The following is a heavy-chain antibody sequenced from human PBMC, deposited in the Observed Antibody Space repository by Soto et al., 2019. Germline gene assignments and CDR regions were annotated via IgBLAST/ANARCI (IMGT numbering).Heavy chain of an antibody. CDR1: GYTFTGYY. CDR3: ARQRGAIVGAKYNWFDP. CDR2: INPNSGGT. Sequence: GASVKVSCKASGYTFTGYYMHWVRQAPGQGLEWMGWINPNSGGTNYAQKFQGWVTMTRDTSISTAYMELSRLRSDDTAVYYCARQRGAIVGAKYNWFDPWGQGTLVTVSS. J-gene: IGHJ5*02. V-gene: IGHV1-2*04. D-gene: IGHD1-26*01.